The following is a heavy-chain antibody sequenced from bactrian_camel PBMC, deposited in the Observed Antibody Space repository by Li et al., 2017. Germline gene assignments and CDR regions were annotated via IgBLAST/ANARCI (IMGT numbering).Heavy chain of an antibody. CDR2: VDSNGVT. J-gene: IGHJ4*01. CDR1: ESTYRSIC. Sequence: VQLVESGGGSVQAGGSLTLSCTASESTYRSICMAWFRQAPGSQRETVATVDSNGVTKIAGSVKGRFTLSKDNAKNTLYLRMDNLKPEDTALYTCAAEDQAPWDMGWICNYNSWVQGTQVTVS. CDR3: AAEDQAPWDMGWICNYNS. D-gene: IGHD3*01. V-gene: IGHV3S53*01.